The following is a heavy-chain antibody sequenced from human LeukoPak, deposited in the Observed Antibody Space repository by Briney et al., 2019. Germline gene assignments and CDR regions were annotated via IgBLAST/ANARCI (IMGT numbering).Heavy chain of an antibody. CDR1: GFTVSSNY. CDR3: ARDLGIAAAATTD. CDR2: IYSGGST. J-gene: IGHJ4*02. Sequence: GGSLRLSCAASGFTVSSNYMSWVRQAPGKGLEWVSVIYSGGSTYDADSVKGRFTISRDNSKNTLYLQMNSLRAEDTAAYYCARDLGIAAAATTDWGQGTPVTVSS. D-gene: IGHD6-13*01. V-gene: IGHV3-53*01.